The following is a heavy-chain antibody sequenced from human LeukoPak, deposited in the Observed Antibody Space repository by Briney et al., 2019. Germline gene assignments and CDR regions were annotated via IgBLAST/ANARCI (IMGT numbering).Heavy chain of an antibody. CDR3: ARSERITIFGVVITKPIDY. CDR1: GGTFSSYT. CDR2: IIPIFGTA. D-gene: IGHD3-3*01. J-gene: IGHJ4*02. V-gene: IGHV1-69*05. Sequence: SVTVSFTASGGTFSSYTINWVRQAPGQGLEWMGGIIPIFGTANYAQKFQGRVTITTDESTSTAYMELSSLRSEDTAVYYCARSERITIFGVVITKPIDYWGQGTLVTVSS.